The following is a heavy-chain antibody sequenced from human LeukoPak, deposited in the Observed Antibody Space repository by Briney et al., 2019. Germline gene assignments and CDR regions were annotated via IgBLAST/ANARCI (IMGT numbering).Heavy chain of an antibody. D-gene: IGHD6-13*01. V-gene: IGHV4-59*12. CDR1: GGSISSYY. Sequence: SETLSLTCTVSGGSISSYYWSWIRQPPGKGLEWIGYIYYSGSTNYNPSLKSRVTISVDTSKNQFSLKLSSVTAADTAVYYCARGSSAALNYWGQGTLVTVSS. CDR3: ARGSSAALNY. J-gene: IGHJ4*02. CDR2: IYYSGST.